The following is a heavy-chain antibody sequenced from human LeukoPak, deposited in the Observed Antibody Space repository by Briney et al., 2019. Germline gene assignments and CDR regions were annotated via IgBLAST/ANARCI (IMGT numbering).Heavy chain of an antibody. CDR2: IYYSGST. CDR1: GGSISSSSYY. V-gene: IGHV4-39*07. Sequence: SETLSLTCTVSGGSISSSSYYWGWIRQPPGKGLEWIGSIYYSGSTYYNPSLKSRVTISVDTSKNQFSLKLSSVTAADTAVYYCARDRYSYYRNYYYYMDVWGKGTTVTVSS. D-gene: IGHD4-11*01. CDR3: ARDRYSYYRNYYYYMDV. J-gene: IGHJ6*03.